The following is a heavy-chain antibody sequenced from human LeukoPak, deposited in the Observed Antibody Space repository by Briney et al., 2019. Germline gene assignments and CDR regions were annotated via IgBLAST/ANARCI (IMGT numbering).Heavy chain of an antibody. CDR1: GYTFTGYY. J-gene: IGHJ5*02. D-gene: IGHD4-23*01. CDR3: ARDNSVEDTAWWFDP. V-gene: IGHV1-2*02. Sequence: ASVKVSCKVSGYTFTGYYMHWVRQAPGQGLQWMGWINPNSGGTKYAQNFQGRVTMTRDTSISTAYMDLSRLTSDDTAVYYCARDNSVEDTAWWFDPWGQGTLVTVSS. CDR2: INPNSGGT.